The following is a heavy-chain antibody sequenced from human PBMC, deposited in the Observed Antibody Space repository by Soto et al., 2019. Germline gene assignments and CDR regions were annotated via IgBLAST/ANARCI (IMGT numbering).Heavy chain of an antibody. D-gene: IGHD6-19*01. CDR3: ARDRNRSTGAWYLPPYFDS. V-gene: IGHV6-1*01. Sequence: SQTLSLTCVISGDSVSRNAVGWNWIRQSPSRGLEWLGRTYYVSRWYFDYAVSVKGRITISPGTSKNQFSLQVSSVTPEDTAVYYCARDRNRSTGAWYLPPYFDSWGQGTLVTVSS. CDR2: TYYVSRWYF. J-gene: IGHJ4*02. CDR1: GDSVSRNAVG.